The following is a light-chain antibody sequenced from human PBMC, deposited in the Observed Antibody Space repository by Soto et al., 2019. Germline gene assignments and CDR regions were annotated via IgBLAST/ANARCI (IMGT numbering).Light chain of an antibody. CDR2: GNT. V-gene: IGLV1-40*01. Sequence: QPVLTQPPSVSGAPGQRVTISCTGSSSNIGAGYDVHWYQQLPGTAPKLLISGNTNRPSGVPDRFSGSKSGTSASLAITGLQAEDEADYYCQSYDSSLYVFGTGTQLTVL. CDR1: SSNIGAGYD. J-gene: IGLJ1*01. CDR3: QSYDSSLYV.